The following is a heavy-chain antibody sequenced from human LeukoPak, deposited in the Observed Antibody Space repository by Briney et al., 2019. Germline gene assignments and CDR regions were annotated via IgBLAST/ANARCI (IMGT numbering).Heavy chain of an antibody. Sequence: SETLSLTRPVSGGSLSNYYCSWVRHPAGEGLEWIGRIYTTGSTNYNPSLKCRDTLSVETSKTQFALKLSSVPAAHSAVYYSARYGSYFDYWGQGTLVIVSS. J-gene: IGHJ4*02. CDR1: GGSLSNYY. CDR3: ARYGSYFDY. D-gene: IGHD3-10*01. CDR2: IYTTGST. V-gene: IGHV4-4*07.